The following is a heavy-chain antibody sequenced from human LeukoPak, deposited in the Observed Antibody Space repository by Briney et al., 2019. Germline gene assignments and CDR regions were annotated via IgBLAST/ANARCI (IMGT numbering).Heavy chain of an antibody. J-gene: IGHJ4*02. Sequence: PGGSLRLSCAVSGFTVSGNYMSWVRQAPGKGLEWVANIKQDGSEKYYVDSVKGRFTISRDNAKNSLYLQMNSLRAEDTAVYYCAREIAAAGINYFDYWGQGTLVTVSS. CDR1: GFTVSGNY. CDR3: AREIAAAGINYFDY. D-gene: IGHD6-13*01. V-gene: IGHV3-7*01. CDR2: IKQDGSEK.